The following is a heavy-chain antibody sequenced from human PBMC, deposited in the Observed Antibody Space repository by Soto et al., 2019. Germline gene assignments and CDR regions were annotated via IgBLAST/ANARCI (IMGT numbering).Heavy chain of an antibody. CDR1: GFTFSSYA. V-gene: IGHV3-30-3*01. D-gene: IGHD2-15*01. CDR2: ISYDGSNK. Sequence: QVQLVESGGGVVQPGRSLRLSCAASGFTFSSYAMHWVRQAPGKGLEWVAVISYDGSNKYYADSVKGRFTISRDNSKNTLYLQMNSLRAEDTAVYYCARDRYCSGGSCYSHLFDIWGQGTMVTVSS. CDR3: ARDRYCSGGSCYSHLFDI. J-gene: IGHJ3*02.